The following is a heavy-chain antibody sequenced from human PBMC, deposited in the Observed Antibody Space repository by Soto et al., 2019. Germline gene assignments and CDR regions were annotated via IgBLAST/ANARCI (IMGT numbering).Heavy chain of an antibody. CDR1: GGSFSGYY. Sequence: SETLSLTCAVYGGSFSGYYWSWIRQPPGKGLEWIGEINHSGSTNYNPSLKSRVTISVDTSKNQFSLKLSSVTAADTAVYYCVRAIGHYGMDVWGRGTTVTVSS. D-gene: IGHD3-22*01. V-gene: IGHV4-34*01. J-gene: IGHJ6*02. CDR2: INHSGST. CDR3: VRAIGHYGMDV.